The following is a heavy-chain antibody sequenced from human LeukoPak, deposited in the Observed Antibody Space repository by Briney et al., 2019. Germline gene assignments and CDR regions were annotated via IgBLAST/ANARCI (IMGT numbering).Heavy chain of an antibody. CDR3: ARDYYDGVV. CDR1: GFTFGVYA. J-gene: IGHJ4*02. V-gene: IGHV3-21*01. CDR2: ISSSSSYI. D-gene: IGHD3-22*01. Sequence: GGSLRLSCTASGFTFGVYAMSWFRQAPGKGLEWVSSISSSSSYIYYADSVKGRFTISRDNAKNSLYLQMNSLRAEDTAVYYCARDYYDGVVWGQGTLVTVSS.